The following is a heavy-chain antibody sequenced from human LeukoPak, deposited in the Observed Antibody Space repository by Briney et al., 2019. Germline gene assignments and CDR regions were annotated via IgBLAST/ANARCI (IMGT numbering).Heavy chain of an antibody. D-gene: IGHD3-10*01. CDR3: ARGDYGSGTYLWGS. CDR1: GGSISSYY. Sequence: SETLSLTCTVSGGSISSYYWSWIRQPPGKGLGGIGYIYYSGYTNYNPSLKSRVTISVDTSQNQFSLQLTSVTAADTAVYYCARGDYGSGTYLWGSWGQGILVTVSP. V-gene: IGHV4-59*12. CDR2: IYYSGYT. J-gene: IGHJ5*02.